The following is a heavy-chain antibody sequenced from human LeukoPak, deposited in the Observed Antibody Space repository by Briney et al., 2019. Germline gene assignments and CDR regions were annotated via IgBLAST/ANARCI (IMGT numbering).Heavy chain of an antibody. D-gene: IGHD2-15*01. CDR2: INHSGST. CDR3: ARGHCSGGSCYWGYYFDY. V-gene: IGHV4-34*01. CDR1: GGSFSGYY. Sequence: SETLSLTCAVYGGSFSGYYWSWIRQPPGKGLEWIGEINHSGSTNYNPSLKSRVTISVDTSKNQFFLKLSSVTAADTAVYYCARGHCSGGSCYWGYYFDYWGQGTLVTVSS. J-gene: IGHJ4*02.